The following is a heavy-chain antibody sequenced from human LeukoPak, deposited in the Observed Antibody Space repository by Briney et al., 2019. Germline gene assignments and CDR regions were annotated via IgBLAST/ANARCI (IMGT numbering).Heavy chain of an antibody. Sequence: GESLKISCKGSGYSFTSYWIGWVRQMPGKGLEWMGIIYPGDSDTRYSPSFQGQVTISADKSISTAYLQWSSLKASDTAMYYCARMDGRYSAYYYGMDVWGKGTTVTVSS. CDR2: IYPGDSDT. CDR1: GYSFTSYW. D-gene: IGHD1-1*01. V-gene: IGHV5-51*01. J-gene: IGHJ6*04. CDR3: ARMDGRYSAYYYGMDV.